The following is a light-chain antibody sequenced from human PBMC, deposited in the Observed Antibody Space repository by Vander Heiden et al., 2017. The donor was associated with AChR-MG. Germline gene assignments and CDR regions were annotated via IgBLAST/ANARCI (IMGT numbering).Light chain of an antibody. CDR2: GKN. Sequence: SSELTQDPAVSVALGQTVRITCQVDSLRSYYASWYQQKPGQAPVLVIYGKNNRPSGIPDRFSGSSSVNTASLTITGAQAEDEADYYCNSRDSSGNHQVFGGGTKLTVL. V-gene: IGLV3-19*01. CDR3: NSRDSSGNHQV. CDR1: SLRSYY. J-gene: IGLJ2*01.